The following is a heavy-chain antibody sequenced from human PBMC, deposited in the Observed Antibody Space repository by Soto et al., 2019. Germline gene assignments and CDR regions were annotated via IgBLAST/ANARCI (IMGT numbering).Heavy chain of an antibody. CDR1: GGSISSSSYY. CDR3: AREEMRYYDSSGYYYYYYGMDV. V-gene: IGHV4-39*02. Sequence: SETLSLTCTVSGGSISSSSYYWGWIRQPPGKGLEWIGSIYYSGSTYYNPSLKSRVTISVDTSKNQFSLKLSSVTAADTAVYYCAREEMRYYDSSGYYYYYYGMDVWGQGTTVTVSS. J-gene: IGHJ6*02. CDR2: IYYSGST. D-gene: IGHD3-22*01.